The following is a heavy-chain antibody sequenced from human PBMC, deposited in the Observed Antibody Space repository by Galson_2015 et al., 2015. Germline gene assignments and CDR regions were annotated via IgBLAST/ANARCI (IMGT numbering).Heavy chain of an antibody. Sequence: SVKVSCKASGYTFTSYGISWVRQAPGQGLEWMGWISGNNGNTNYAQKLQGRVTMTTDTSTSTAYMELRSLRSDDTAVYYCARDYYDSSGYYRRYYFDYWGQGTLVTVSS. CDR1: GYTFTSYG. CDR2: ISGNNGNT. CDR3: ARDYYDSSGYYRRYYFDY. D-gene: IGHD3-22*01. J-gene: IGHJ4*02. V-gene: IGHV1-18*01.